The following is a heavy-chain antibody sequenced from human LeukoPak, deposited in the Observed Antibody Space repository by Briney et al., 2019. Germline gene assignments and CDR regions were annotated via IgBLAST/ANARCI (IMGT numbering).Heavy chain of an antibody. Sequence: SETLSLTCTVSGGSISSYYWSWIRQPPGKGLEWIGYVYTSGSTNYSPSLKSRVTISVDTSKNQFSLKLSSVTAADTAVYYCASSYYYDSSGYYVSALHAFDIWGQGTMVTVSS. V-gene: IGHV4-4*09. J-gene: IGHJ3*02. D-gene: IGHD3-22*01. CDR2: VYTSGST. CDR1: GGSISSYY. CDR3: ASSYYYDSSGYYVSALHAFDI.